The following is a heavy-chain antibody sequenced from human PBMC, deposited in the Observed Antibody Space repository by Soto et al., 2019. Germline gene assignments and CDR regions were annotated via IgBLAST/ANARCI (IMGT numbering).Heavy chain of an antibody. D-gene: IGHD5-18*01. J-gene: IGHJ6*02. CDR2: IWYYGSNK. Sequence: GGSLRLSCAASGFTFSSYGMHWVRQAPGKGLEWVAVIWYYGSNKYYADSVKGRFTISRDNSKNTLYLQRNSLRAEDTAVYYCARGGSGGYSDGLYYYGMDVWGQGTTVTVSS. CDR1: GFTFSSYG. V-gene: IGHV3-33*01. CDR3: ARGGSGGYSDGLYYYGMDV.